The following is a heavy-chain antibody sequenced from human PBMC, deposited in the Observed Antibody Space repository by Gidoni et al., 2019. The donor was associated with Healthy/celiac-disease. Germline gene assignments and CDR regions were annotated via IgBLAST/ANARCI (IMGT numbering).Heavy chain of an antibody. J-gene: IGHJ4*02. Sequence: EVQLVESGGGLVKPGGSLRLSCAASGFPFSSYSMNWVRQAPGKGLEWVSSISSSSSYIYYADSVKGRFTISRDNAKNSLYLQMNSLRAEDTAVYYCARESDVWNYVDYWGQGTLVTVSS. D-gene: IGHD1-1*01. V-gene: IGHV3-21*01. CDR2: ISSSSSYI. CDR3: ARESDVWNYVDY. CDR1: GFPFSSYS.